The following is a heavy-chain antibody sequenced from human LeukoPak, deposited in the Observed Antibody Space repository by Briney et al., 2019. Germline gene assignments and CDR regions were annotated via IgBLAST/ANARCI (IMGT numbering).Heavy chain of an antibody. CDR2: ISSSSTYI. J-gene: IGHJ1*01. V-gene: IGHV3-21*01. CDR3: AKDPPSFHH. CDR1: GFTFSSYW. Sequence: PGGSLRLSCAASGFTFSSYWMNWVRQAPGKGLEWVSSISSSSTYIYYADSVKGRFTVSRDNAKNSLYLQMNSLRAEDTAIYYCAKDPPSFHHWGQGTLVTVSS.